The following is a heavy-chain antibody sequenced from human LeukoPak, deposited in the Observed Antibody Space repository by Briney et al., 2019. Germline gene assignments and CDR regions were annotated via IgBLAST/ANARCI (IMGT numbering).Heavy chain of an antibody. D-gene: IGHD2-2*02. J-gene: IGHJ5*02. CDR2: IYHSGNT. V-gene: IGHV4-30-4*08. CDR1: GGSISSGDYY. Sequence: SQTLSLTCTVSGGSISSGDYYWSWIRQPPGKGLEWIGYIYHSGNTYYNPSLKSRLTISVDTPRNQFSLKLRSVTAADTAVYYCARARLDSIVVVPAAIRNNWFDPWGQGTLVTVSS. CDR3: ARARLDSIVVVPAAIRNNWFDP.